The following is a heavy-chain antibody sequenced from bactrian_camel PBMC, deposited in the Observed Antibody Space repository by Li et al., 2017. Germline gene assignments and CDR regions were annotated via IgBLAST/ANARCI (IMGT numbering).Heavy chain of an antibody. J-gene: IGHJ4*01. V-gene: IGHV3-2*01. CDR3: ATGPWLWVSRSVVVGNN. CDR2: MYDGFRNT. Sequence: VQLVESGRELVTPGGSLRVSCVASGLPFSEYYMNWVRQAPGKGLEWVASMYDGFRNTYYAASVKGRFTISRDNAKNTVYLQMNSLKSEETALYYCATGPWLWVSRSVVVGNNWGQGTQVTVS. CDR1: GLPFSEYY. D-gene: IGHD2*01.